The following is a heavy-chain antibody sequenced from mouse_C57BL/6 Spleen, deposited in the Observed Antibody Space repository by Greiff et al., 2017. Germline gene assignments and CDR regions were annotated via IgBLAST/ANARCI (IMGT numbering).Heavy chain of an antibody. CDR1: GYTFTSYW. CDR2: IDPSDSYT. J-gene: IGHJ2*01. CDR3: ARVTTVDPLDY. Sequence: QVQLQQPGAELVRPGTSVKLSCKASGYTFTSYWMHWVKPRPGQGLEWIGVIDPSDSYTNYNQKFKGKATLTVDTSSSAAYMQLSSLTSEDSAVYYGARVTTVDPLDYWGQGTTLTVSS. D-gene: IGHD1-1*01. V-gene: IGHV1-59*01.